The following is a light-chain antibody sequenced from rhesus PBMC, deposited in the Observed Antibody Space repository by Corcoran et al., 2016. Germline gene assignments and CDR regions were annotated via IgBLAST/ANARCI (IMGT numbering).Light chain of an antibody. V-gene: IGKV1-22*01. J-gene: IGKJ1*01. CDR3: QQYNSRPPT. CDR1: QGISSW. Sequence: DIQMTQSPSSLSASVGDTVTITCRASQGISSWLAWYQQKPGKAPKLLIYKASSLQSGVPSRCSGSGSGTDFTLTISSLQSEDFATYYCQQYNSRPPTFGQGTKVEIK. CDR2: KAS.